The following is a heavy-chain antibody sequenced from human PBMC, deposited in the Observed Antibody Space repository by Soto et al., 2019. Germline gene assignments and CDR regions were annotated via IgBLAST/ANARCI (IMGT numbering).Heavy chain of an antibody. V-gene: IGHV3-53*01. CDR2: IYSGDTT. Sequence: EVQLVESGGGLIQPGGSLRLSCAASGFTVSSNYMSWVRQAPGKGLEWVSVIYSGDTTYYADSVKGRFTISRDHSKNTLYLHMNSLRAEDTAVYYCARDLRTLYDMDVWGQGTTVTVSS. CDR3: ARDLRTLYDMDV. CDR1: GFTVSSNY. J-gene: IGHJ6*02.